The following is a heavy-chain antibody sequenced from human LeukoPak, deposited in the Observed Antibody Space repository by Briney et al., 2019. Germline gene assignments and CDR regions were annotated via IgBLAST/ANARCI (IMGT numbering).Heavy chain of an antibody. CDR2: IYYSGST. J-gene: IGHJ5*02. CDR1: GGSISSYY. D-gene: IGHD6-6*01. Sequence: PSETLSLTCTDSGGSISSYYWSWIRQPPGKGLEWIGYIYYSGSTNYNPSLKSRVTISVDTSKNQFSLKLSSVTAADTAVYYCARVSSWFDRWGQGTLVTVSS. CDR3: ARVSSWFDR. V-gene: IGHV4-59*01.